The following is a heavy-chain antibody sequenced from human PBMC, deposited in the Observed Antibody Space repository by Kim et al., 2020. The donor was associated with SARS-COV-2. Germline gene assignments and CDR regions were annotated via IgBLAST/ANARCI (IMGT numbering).Heavy chain of an antibody. CDR3: ARGGSRVTMIVVVMADAFDI. Sequence: ASVKVSCKASGYTFTRYGISWVRQAPGQGLEWMGWISAYNGNTNYAQKLQGRVTMTTDTSTSTAYLELRSLRSDDTAVYYCARGGSRVTMIVVVMADAFDIWGQGTMVTVSS. CDR2: ISAYNGNT. CDR1: GYTFTRYG. V-gene: IGHV1-18*01. D-gene: IGHD3-22*01. J-gene: IGHJ3*02.